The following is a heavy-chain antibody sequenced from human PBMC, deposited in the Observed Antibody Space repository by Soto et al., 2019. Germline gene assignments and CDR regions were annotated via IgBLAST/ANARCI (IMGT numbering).Heavy chain of an antibody. CDR1: GGSISSGGYY. CDR2: IYYSGST. J-gene: IGHJ5*02. D-gene: IGHD6-6*01. CDR3: ARRVEYSSSFWFDP. Sequence: PSETLSLTCTVSGGSISSGGYYWSWIRQHPGKGLEWIGYIYYSGSTYYNPSLKSRVTISVDTSKNQFSLKLSSVTAADTAVYYCARRVEYSSSFWFDPWGQGTLVTVSS. V-gene: IGHV4-31*03.